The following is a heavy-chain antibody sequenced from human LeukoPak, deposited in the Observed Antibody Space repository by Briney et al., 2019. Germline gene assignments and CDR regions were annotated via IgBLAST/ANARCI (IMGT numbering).Heavy chain of an antibody. D-gene: IGHD3/OR15-3a*01. Sequence: GGSLRLSCVASGFSFSSYWMSWVRQAPGKGLEWVGNIKKDGSEQYYVDYVKGRFTTSRDNAKNSLYLQMNSLRAEDTAVYYCARDFELRTSDYWGQGTLVTVSS. CDR2: IKKDGSEQ. J-gene: IGHJ4*02. CDR3: ARDFELRTSDY. V-gene: IGHV3-7*04. CDR1: GFSFSSYW.